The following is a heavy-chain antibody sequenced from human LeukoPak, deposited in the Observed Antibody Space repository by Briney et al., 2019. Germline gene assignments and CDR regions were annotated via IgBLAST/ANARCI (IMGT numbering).Heavy chain of an antibody. CDR2: IYPGDSET. Sequence: GESLKISFKGSGYSFPNYWIGWVRPMPGKGLEWMGIIYPGDSETRYSPSFQGQVTISVDKSISTAYLQWSSLKASDTAMYYCARPGGMDVWGQGTTVTVSS. V-gene: IGHV5-51*01. CDR1: GYSFPNYW. J-gene: IGHJ6*02. CDR3: ARPGGMDV.